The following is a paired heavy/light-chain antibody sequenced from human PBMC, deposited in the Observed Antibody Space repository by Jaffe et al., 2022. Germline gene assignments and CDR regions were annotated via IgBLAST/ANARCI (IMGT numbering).Heavy chain of an antibody. CDR3: ARDANYYDSSGYYSPEYYFDY. CDR1: GGTFSSYA. V-gene: IGHV1-69*05. CDR2: IIPIFGTA. D-gene: IGHD3-22*01. Sequence: QVQLVQSGAEVKKPGSSVKVSCKASGGTFSSYAISWVRQAPGQGLEWMGGIIPIFGTANYAQKFQGRVTITTDESTSTAYMELSSLRSEDTAVYYCARDANYYDSSGYYSPEYYFDYWGQGTLVTVSS. J-gene: IGHJ4*02.
Light chain of an antibody. CDR2: GAS. CDR1: QSVSSN. Sequence: EIVMTQSPATLSVSPGERATLSCRASQSVSSNLAWYQQKPGQAPRLLIYGASTRATGIPARFSGSGSGTEFTLTISSLQSEDFAVYYCQQYNNGKTFGQGTKLEIK. CDR3: QQYNNGKT. V-gene: IGKV3-15*01. J-gene: IGKJ2*01.